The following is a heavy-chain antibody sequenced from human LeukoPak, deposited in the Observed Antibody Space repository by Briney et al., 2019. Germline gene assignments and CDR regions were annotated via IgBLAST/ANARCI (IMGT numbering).Heavy chain of an antibody. D-gene: IGHD2-21*01. CDR1: GYTFTDYY. CDR3: ARADRLHGGPYLIGP. V-gene: IGHV1-2*02. Sequence: ASVTVSCKTSGYTFTDYYLHWVRQAPGQGLEWMGWINPNSGGTSSAQKFQGRVTMTRDTSITTVYMEVSWLTSDDTAIYYCARADRLHGGPYLIGPWGQGTLVTVSS. CDR2: INPNSGGT. J-gene: IGHJ5*02.